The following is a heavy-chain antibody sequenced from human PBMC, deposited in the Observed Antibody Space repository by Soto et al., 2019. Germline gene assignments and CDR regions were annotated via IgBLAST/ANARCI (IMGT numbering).Heavy chain of an antibody. J-gene: IGHJ4*02. V-gene: IGHV2-5*01. D-gene: IGHD5-12*01. Sequence: QITLKESGPTLVKPTQTLTLTCTFSGFSLSTSGVGVGWIRQPPGKALEWLAVIYWNDDKRYSPSLKSRLTITKGTSDNQVVLTMTIVDPVDTASYYCAHFNGYEEFEYWGQGTLVTVSS. CDR2: IYWNDDK. CDR3: AHFNGYEEFEY. CDR1: GFSLSTSGVG.